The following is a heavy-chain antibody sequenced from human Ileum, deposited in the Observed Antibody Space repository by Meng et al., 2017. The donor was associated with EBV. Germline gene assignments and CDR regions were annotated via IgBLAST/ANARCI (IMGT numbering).Heavy chain of an antibody. CDR2: ISTDGGTI. V-gene: IGHV3-11*01. CDR3: ARGTPRAELGTDY. D-gene: IGHD7-27*01. CDR1: GLTFSYSY. Sequence: GGGCVELGGFLRLSCGVSGLTFSYSYMNWIRQAPGKGLEWISYISTDGGTIHYRDSVKGRFTISRDNTKNSLYLKLNSLRADDTAVYYCARGTPRAELGTDYWGQGTLVTVSS. J-gene: IGHJ4*02.